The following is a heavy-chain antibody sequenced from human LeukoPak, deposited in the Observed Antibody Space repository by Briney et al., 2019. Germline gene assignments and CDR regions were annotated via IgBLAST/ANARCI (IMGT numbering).Heavy chain of an antibody. V-gene: IGHV1-69*13. D-gene: IGHD5-18*01. J-gene: IGHJ4*02. CDR2: IIPIFGTA. CDR3: ARSLDSYGYIDY. Sequence: ASVKVSCKASGGTFSSYAISWVRQAPGQGLEWMGGIIPIFGTANYAQKFQGRVTITADEPTSTAYMELSSLRSEDTAVYYCARSLDSYGYIDYWGQGTLVTVSS. CDR1: GGTFSSYA.